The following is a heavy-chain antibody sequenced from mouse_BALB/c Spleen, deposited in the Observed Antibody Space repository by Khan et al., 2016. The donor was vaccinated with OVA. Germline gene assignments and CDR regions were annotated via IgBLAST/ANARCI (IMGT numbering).Heavy chain of an antibody. Sequence: QVQLQQSGPELVRPGVSVKISCKGSGYTFTDYAMYWVKQSHAESLEWIGLISTYSGNTNYNQKFKGKATMTVDKSSSTAYMELARLTSEDSAFYYCARPAYDGYYDYWGQGTTLTVSS. CDR3: ARPAYDGYYDY. V-gene: IGHV1S137*01. CDR2: ISTYSGNT. J-gene: IGHJ2*01. CDR1: GYTFTDYA. D-gene: IGHD2-3*01.